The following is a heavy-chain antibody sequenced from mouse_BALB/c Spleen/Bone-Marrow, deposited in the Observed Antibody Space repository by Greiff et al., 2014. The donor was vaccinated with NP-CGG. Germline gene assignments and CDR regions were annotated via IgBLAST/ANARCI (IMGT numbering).Heavy chain of an antibody. D-gene: IGHD4-1*01. J-gene: IGHJ1*01. CDR2: IDTSDSYT. CDR3: ERRTGRYFDV. Sequence: VKLVESGAELVMPGASVKMSCKASGYTFTDYWMHWVKQRPGQGLEWIGAIDTSDSYTSFNQRFKGKATLTVDESSSTAYMQLISLTSEVYAVYYLERRTGRYFDVWGAGTTVTVSS. CDR1: GYTFTDYW. V-gene: IGHV1-69*01.